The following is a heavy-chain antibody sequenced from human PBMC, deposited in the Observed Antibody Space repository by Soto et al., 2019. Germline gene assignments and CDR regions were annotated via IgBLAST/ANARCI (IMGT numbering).Heavy chain of an antibody. D-gene: IGHD5-12*01. CDR3: ARGPLIVAGTHDDY. V-gene: IGHV4-34*01. Sequence: QVQLQQWGAGLLKPSETLSLTCAVYGGSFSGYYWSWIRQPPGKGLEWIGEINHSGSTNYNPSPKSRATISVDMSKNQFSMKLSSVTAADTAVYYCARGPLIVAGTHDDYWGQGTLVTVSS. CDR2: INHSGST. J-gene: IGHJ4*02. CDR1: GGSFSGYY.